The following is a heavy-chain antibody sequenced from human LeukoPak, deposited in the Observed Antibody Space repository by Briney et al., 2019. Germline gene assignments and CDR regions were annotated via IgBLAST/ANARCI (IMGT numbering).Heavy chain of an antibody. J-gene: IGHJ3*02. V-gene: IGHV3-30*02. D-gene: IGHD1-26*01. CDR1: GFTYSHNG. Sequence: GGSLRLSCVASGFTYSHNGMHWVRQAPGKGLEWVAFIQYDGNTIFYADSVKGRFTISRDNSKNTLYLQMNSLRAEDTAVYYCAKCPRGDTPRDAFDIWGQGTMVTVSS. CDR3: AKCPRGDTPRDAFDI. CDR2: IQYDGNTI.